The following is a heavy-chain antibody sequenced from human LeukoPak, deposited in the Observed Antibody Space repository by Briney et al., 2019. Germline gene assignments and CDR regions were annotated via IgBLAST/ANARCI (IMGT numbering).Heavy chain of an antibody. Sequence: ASVKVSCKASGGTFINYAISWVRQAPGQGLEWMGGIIPVFGTANYAQKFQGRVTITTDESTSTAYMELSSLRSEDTAVYYCARQITAAIGVGYFDYWAREPWSPSPQ. CDR1: GGTFINYA. CDR2: IIPVFGTA. CDR3: ARQITAAIGVGYFDY. V-gene: IGHV1-69*05. D-gene: IGHD2-2*02. J-gene: IGHJ4*02.